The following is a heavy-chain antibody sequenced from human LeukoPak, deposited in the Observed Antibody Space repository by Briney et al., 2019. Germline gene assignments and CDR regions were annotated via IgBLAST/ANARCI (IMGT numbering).Heavy chain of an antibody. CDR2: TYYRSKWYN. V-gene: IGHV6-1*01. CDR1: GDSVSSNSAA. D-gene: IGHD1-1*01. J-gene: IGHJ4*02. CDR3: TRVVRGTTGTNDY. Sequence: SQTLSLTCAISGDSVSSNSAAWNWIRQSPSRGLEWLGRTYYRSKWYNDYAVSVKSRISINPGTSKNQLSPQLNSVTPEDTAVYYCTRVVRGTTGTNDYWGQGTLVTVSS.